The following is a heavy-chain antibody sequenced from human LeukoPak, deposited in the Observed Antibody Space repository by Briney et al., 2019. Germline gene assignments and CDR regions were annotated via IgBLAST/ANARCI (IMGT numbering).Heavy chain of an antibody. CDR2: IRSDENYK. CDR3: AKDAHWSADH. V-gene: IGHV3-30*02. J-gene: IGHJ5*02. CDR1: GFTFSSYG. D-gene: IGHD3-3*01. Sequence: PGGSLRLSCAASGFTFSSYGMHWVRQAPGKGLEWVAHIRSDENYKHYADSVKGRFTISRDNSKNTVYVQMNSLSPEDTAAYYCAKDAHWSADHWGQGTLVTVSS.